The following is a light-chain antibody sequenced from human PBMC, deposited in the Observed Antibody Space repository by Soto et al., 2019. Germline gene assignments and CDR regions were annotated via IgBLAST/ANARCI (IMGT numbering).Light chain of an antibody. CDR2: GAS. J-gene: IGKJ4*01. Sequence: EIVMTQSPATLSVSPGERATLSCRASQSVSSNLAWYQQKPGQAPSLLIYGASTRATGIPARFSGSGSGTGFTLTISGLQAEDFAVYYCQQYNNWPPDTFGGGTKVEIK. CDR1: QSVSSN. V-gene: IGKV3-15*01. CDR3: QQYNNWPPDT.